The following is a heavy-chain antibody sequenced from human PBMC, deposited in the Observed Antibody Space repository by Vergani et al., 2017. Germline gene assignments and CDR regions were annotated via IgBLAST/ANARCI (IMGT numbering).Heavy chain of an antibody. D-gene: IGHD6-13*01. J-gene: IGHJ3*01. Sequence: QVQLVQSGAEVKKPGASVKVSCKASGYTFTGYYMQWVRQAPGQGLEWMVWINPNSGGTNYAQQFQGRVTMTKDTSISTAYMELSRLRCEDTAVYYCSRERVRIAAANDAFDFWGQGTMVTVSS. V-gene: IGHV1-2*02. CDR2: INPNSGGT. CDR1: GYTFTGYY. CDR3: SRERVRIAAANDAFDF.